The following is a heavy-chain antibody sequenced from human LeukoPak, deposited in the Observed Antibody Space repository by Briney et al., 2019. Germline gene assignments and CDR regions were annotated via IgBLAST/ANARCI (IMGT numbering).Heavy chain of an antibody. Sequence: ASVKVSCKASGYTFTSYDINWVRQATGQGLEWMGSMNPNSGNTGYAQKFQGRVTITRNTSISTAYMELSSLRSEDTAVYYCARAGKGPAATVRWFDPWGQGTLVTVSS. CDR3: ARAGKGPAATVRWFDP. J-gene: IGHJ5*02. D-gene: IGHD2-2*01. CDR1: GYTFTSYD. CDR2: MNPNSGNT. V-gene: IGHV1-8*03.